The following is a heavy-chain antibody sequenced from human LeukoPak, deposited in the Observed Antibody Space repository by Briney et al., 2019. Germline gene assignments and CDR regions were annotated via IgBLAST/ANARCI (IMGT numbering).Heavy chain of an antibody. V-gene: IGHV4-4*07. Sequence: SETLSLTCTVSGGSISSYYWSWIRQPAGKGLEWIGRIYTSGSTNYNPSLKSRVTMSADTSKNQFPLKLSSVTAADTAVYYCAGCSSSGCYFYYFYYMDVWGKGTTVTVSS. CDR3: AGCSSSGCYFYYFYYMDV. D-gene: IGHD2-2*01. CDR2: IYTSGST. J-gene: IGHJ6*03. CDR1: GGSISSYY.